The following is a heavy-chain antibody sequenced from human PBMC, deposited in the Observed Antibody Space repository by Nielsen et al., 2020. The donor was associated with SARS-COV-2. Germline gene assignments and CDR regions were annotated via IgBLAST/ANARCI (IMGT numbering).Heavy chain of an antibody. CDR2: IFYSGST. V-gene: IGHV4-59*01. D-gene: IGHD3-10*01. CDR1: DDSISSYY. Sequence: SETLSLTCTVSDDSISSYYWSWIRQPPGKGLEWIGDIFYSGSTNYNPSLKSRVTLSVDTSKNQFSLKLRSVTAADTAVYYCARGQEFGSGRPFDCWGQGTLVTVSS. J-gene: IGHJ4*02. CDR3: ARGQEFGSGRPFDC.